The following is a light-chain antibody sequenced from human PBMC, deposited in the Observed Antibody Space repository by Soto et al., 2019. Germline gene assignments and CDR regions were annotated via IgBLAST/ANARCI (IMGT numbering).Light chain of an antibody. CDR3: QQSYSIPWT. CDR1: QSISSW. V-gene: IGKV1-5*03. J-gene: IGKJ1*01. CDR2: KAS. Sequence: IQMTQSPYTLSASVGDRVTITCRTGQSISSWLAWYQQKPGKAPKLLIYKASTLKSGVPSRFSGSGSGTDFTLTISSLQPEDFATYYCQQSYSIPWTFGQGTKVDI.